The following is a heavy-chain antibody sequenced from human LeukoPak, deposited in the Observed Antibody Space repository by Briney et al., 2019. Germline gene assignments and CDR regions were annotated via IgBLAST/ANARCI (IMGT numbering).Heavy chain of an antibody. CDR3: ANLHGDYRDY. CDR2: ISWNSGNI. V-gene: IGHV3-9*01. CDR1: GFTFDDYA. Sequence: GGSLRLSCSASGFTFDDYAMHLVRQAPWKGLEWVSGISWNSGNIGYADSVKGRFTISRDNAKDSLYLQINSLRPDDTALYYCANLHGDYRDYWGQGTLVTVSS. D-gene: IGHD4-17*01. J-gene: IGHJ4*02.